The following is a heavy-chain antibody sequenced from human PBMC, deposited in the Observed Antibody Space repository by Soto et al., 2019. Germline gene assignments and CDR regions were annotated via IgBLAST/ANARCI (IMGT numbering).Heavy chain of an antibody. CDR3: ARDSWGYCSSTSCPKDY. CDR2: ISSSSSYI. J-gene: IGHJ4*01. D-gene: IGHD2-2*01. CDR1: GFTFSSYS. Sequence: GGSLRLSCAASGFTFSSYSMNWVRQAPGKGLEWVSSISSSSSYIYYADSVKGRFTISRDNAKNSLYLQMNSLRAEDTAVYYCARDSWGYCSSTSCPKDYWGHGTLVTVSS. V-gene: IGHV3-21*01.